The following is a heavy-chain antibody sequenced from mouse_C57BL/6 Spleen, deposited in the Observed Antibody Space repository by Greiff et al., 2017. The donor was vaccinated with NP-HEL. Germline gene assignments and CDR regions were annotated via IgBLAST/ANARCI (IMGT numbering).Heavy chain of an antibody. CDR1: GYTFTSYW. CDR3: ARGNYYGSSYGAY. J-gene: IGHJ3*01. CDR2: IDPSDSYT. D-gene: IGHD1-1*01. Sequence: VQLQQSGAELVMPGASVKLSCKASGYTFTSYWMHWVKQRPGQGLEWIGEIDPSDSYTNYNQKFKGKSTLTVDKSSSTAYMQLSSLTSEDSAVYYCARGNYYGSSYGAYWGQGTLVTVSA. V-gene: IGHV1-69*01.